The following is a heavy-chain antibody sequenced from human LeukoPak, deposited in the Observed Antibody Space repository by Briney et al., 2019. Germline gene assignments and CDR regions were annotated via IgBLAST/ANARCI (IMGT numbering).Heavy chain of an antibody. D-gene: IGHD1-1*01. Sequence: GGSLRLSCAASGFTFSSYWMSWVRQAPGKGLEWVANIKKDGSEKYYVDSVKGRFTISRDNAKNSLYLQMNSLRAEDTAVYYCAREVQLERLGFGKEGSAFDYWGQGTLVTVSS. CDR3: AREVQLERLGFGKEGSAFDY. CDR2: IKKDGSEK. CDR1: GFTFSSYW. V-gene: IGHV3-7*01. J-gene: IGHJ4*02.